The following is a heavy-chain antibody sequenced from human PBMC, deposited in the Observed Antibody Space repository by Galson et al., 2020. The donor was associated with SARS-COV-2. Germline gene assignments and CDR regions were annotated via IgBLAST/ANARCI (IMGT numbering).Heavy chain of an antibody. CDR3: ARARITMIVVVNAFDY. CDR2: IYYSGST. J-gene: IGHJ4*02. D-gene: IGHD3-22*01. Sequence: SETLSLTCTVSGGSISSGGYYWSWIRQHPGKGLEWIGYIYYSGSTYYNPSLKRRVTISVDTSKNQFSLKLSSVTAADTAVYYCARARITMIVVVNAFDYWGQGTLVTVSS. V-gene: IGHV4-31*03. CDR1: GGSISSGGYY.